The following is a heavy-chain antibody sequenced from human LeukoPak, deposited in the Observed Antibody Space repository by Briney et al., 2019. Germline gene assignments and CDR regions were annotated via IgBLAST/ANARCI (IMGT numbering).Heavy chain of an antibody. Sequence: GGSLRLSCAASGFTFSSYAMHWVRQAPGKGLEWVAVISYDGSNKYYADSVKGRFTISRDNSKNTLYLQMNSLRDEDTAVYYCARGKRFTKRAFWSGYYTHEYYFDYWGQGTLVTVSS. CDR3: ARGKRFTKRAFWSGYYTHEYYFDY. CDR2: ISYDGSNK. D-gene: IGHD3-3*01. J-gene: IGHJ4*02. V-gene: IGHV3-30-3*01. CDR1: GFTFSSYA.